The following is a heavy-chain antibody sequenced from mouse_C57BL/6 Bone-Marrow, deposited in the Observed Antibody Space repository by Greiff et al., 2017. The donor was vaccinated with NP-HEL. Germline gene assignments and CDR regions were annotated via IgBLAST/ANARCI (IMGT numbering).Heavy chain of an antibody. J-gene: IGHJ4*01. CDR3: ARKLGQNYYAMDY. Sequence: VQLQQSGAELVRPGASVKLSCKASGYTFTDYYINWVKQRPGQGLEWIARIYPGSGNTYYNEKFKGKATLTAEKSSSTAYMQLSSLTSEDSAVYFCARKLGQNYYAMDYWGQGTSVTVSS. D-gene: IGHD4-1*01. V-gene: IGHV1-76*01. CDR1: GYTFTDYY. CDR2: IYPGSGNT.